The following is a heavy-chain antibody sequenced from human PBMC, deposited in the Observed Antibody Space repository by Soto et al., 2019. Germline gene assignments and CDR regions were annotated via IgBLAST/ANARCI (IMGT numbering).Heavy chain of an antibody. CDR3: ARDGQSSYGTFDY. V-gene: IGHV3-30-3*01. CDR1: GFTFSSYA. D-gene: IGHD5-18*01. CDR2: ISYDGSNK. Sequence: QVPLVESGGGVVQPGRSLRLSCAASGFTFSSYAMHWVRQAPGKGLEWVAVISYDGSNKYYADSVKGRFTISRDNSKNTLYRQMNSRRAEDTAVYYCARDGQSSYGTFDYWGQGTLVTVSS. J-gene: IGHJ4*02.